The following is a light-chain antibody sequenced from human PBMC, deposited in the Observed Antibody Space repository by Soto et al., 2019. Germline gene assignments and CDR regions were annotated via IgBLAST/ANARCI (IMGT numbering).Light chain of an antibody. CDR1: QSVSTN. Sequence: EIVMTQSPATLSVSPGERATLSCRASQSVSTNLAWYQQNPGQAPRLLIYATSTRAAGNPDRFTGSGSGTECTLTISSLQSEDFAVYHCQQYDNKPPITFGQGTRLEIK. V-gene: IGKV3-15*01. CDR2: ATS. CDR3: QQYDNKPPIT. J-gene: IGKJ5*01.